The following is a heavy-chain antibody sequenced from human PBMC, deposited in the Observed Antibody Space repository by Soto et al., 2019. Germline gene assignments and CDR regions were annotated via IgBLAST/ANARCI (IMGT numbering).Heavy chain of an antibody. CDR2: IYWDDDK. D-gene: IGHD2-15*01. J-gene: IGHJ4*02. V-gene: IGHV2-5*02. CDR3: AHRRSYCSGGSCYSGFDY. CDR1: GFSLSTSGVG. Sequence: QITLKESSPTLVKPTQTLTLTCTFSGFSLSTSGVGVGWIRQPPGKALEWLALIYWDDDKRYSPSLKSRLTITTHTSKHQVVLTMTNMDPVDTATYYCAHRRSYCSGGSCYSGFDYWGQGTLVTVSS.